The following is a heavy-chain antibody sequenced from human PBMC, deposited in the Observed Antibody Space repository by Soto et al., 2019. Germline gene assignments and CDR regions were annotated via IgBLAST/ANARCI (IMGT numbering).Heavy chain of an antibody. CDR1: GGSISSGGYY. CDR2: IYYSGST. CDR3: ARDVIAAANNWFDP. V-gene: IGHV4-31*03. J-gene: IGHJ5*02. Sequence: QVQLQESGPGLVKPSQTLSLTCTVSGGSISSGGYYWSWIRQHPGKGLEWIGYIYYSGSTYYNPSLKSRVTIPVDTSKNQFSLKLSSVTAADTAVYYCARDVIAAANNWFDPWGQGNLVTVSS. D-gene: IGHD6-13*01.